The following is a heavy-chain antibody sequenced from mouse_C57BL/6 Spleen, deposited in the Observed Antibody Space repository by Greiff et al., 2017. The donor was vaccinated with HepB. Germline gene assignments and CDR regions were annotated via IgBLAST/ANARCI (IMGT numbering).Heavy chain of an antibody. CDR1: GYTFTSYW. CDR2: IHPNSGST. V-gene: IGHV1-64*01. CDR3: ARRYYYGSSYDFDY. J-gene: IGHJ2*01. Sequence: VQLQQPGAELVKPGASVKLSCKASGYTFTSYWMHWVKQRPGQGLEWIGMIHPNSGSTKYNEKFKSKATLTVDKSSSTAYMQLSSLTSEDSAVYYCARRYYYGSSYDFDYWGQGTTLTVSS. D-gene: IGHD1-1*01.